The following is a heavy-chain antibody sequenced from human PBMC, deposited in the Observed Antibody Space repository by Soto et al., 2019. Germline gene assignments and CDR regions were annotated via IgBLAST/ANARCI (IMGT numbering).Heavy chain of an antibody. D-gene: IGHD3-22*01. CDR2: IYPGDSDT. CDR3: ARNGFYDSSGYFHDAFDI. J-gene: IGHJ3*02. Sequence: GESLKLSYKGSGYTLTHYWIGWVRQMPGKGLEWVGIIYPGDSDTRYSPSFQGQVTISADKSISTAYLQWSSLKASDTAVYYCARNGFYDSSGYFHDAFDIWGQGTMVTVSS. CDR1: GYTLTHYW. V-gene: IGHV5-51*01.